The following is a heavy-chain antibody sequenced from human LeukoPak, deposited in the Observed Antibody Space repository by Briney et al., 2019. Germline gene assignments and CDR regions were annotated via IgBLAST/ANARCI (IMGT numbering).Heavy chain of an antibody. J-gene: IGHJ4*02. V-gene: IGHV1-2*06. CDR3: ARNYYGSGSYRLDY. Sequence: ASVKVSCKASGYTFTGYYMHWVRQAPGQGLEWMGRINPNSGGTNCAQKLQGRVTMTTDTSTSTAYMELRSLRSDDTAVYYCARNYYGSGSYRLDYWGQGTLVTVSS. CDR2: INPNSGGT. CDR1: GYTFTGYY. D-gene: IGHD3-10*01.